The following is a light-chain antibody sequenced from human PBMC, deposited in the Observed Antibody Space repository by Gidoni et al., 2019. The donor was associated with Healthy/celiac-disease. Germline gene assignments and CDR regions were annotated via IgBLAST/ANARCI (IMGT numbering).Light chain of an antibody. CDR1: QSISSY. CDR3: QQSYSTLGT. V-gene: IGKV1-39*01. Sequence: DIQMTQSPSSLSASVEDRVIITCRASQSISSYLNWYQQKPGKATKLLIYAASSLQSGVPSRFSGSGSGTDFTITISSLQHEDFATYYCQQSYSTLGTFGQGTKVEIK. J-gene: IGKJ1*01. CDR2: AAS.